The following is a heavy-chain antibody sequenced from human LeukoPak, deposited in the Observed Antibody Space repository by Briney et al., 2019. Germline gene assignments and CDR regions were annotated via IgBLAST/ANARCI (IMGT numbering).Heavy chain of an antibody. CDR3: ARGWLSFGEHFDY. CDR1: GGSISSGGYY. V-gene: IGHV4-31*03. Sequence: TLSLTCTVSGGSISSGGYYWSWIRQHPGKGLEWIGYIYYSGSTYYNPSLKSRVTISVDTSKNQFSLKLSSVTAADTAVYYCARGWLSFGEHFDYWGQGTLVTVSS. CDR2: IYYSGST. D-gene: IGHD3-10*01. J-gene: IGHJ4*02.